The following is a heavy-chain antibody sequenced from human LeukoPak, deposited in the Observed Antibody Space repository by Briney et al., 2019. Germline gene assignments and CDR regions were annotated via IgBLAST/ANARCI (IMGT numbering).Heavy chain of an antibody. Sequence: GGSLSLSCAASGFTFSSYAMHWVRQAPGKGLEWVAVISYDGSNKYYAHSVKGRFTISRDNSKNTLYLQMNSLRAEDTAVYYCARDRPSYGQGGSYFDYWGQGTLVTVSS. D-gene: IGHD2/OR15-2a*01. CDR2: ISYDGSNK. V-gene: IGHV3-30*04. J-gene: IGHJ4*02. CDR3: ARDRPSYGQGGSYFDY. CDR1: GFTFSSYA.